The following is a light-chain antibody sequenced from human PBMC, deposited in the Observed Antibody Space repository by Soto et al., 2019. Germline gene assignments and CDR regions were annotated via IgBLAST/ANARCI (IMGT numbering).Light chain of an antibody. CDR2: AVN. CDR1: SSDVGDYNY. J-gene: IGLJ3*02. CDR3: CSYAGRYTWV. Sequence: QSALTQPRSVSGSPGQSVTISCTGTSSDVGDYNYVSWYHQHPGKVPKLLIYAVNVRPSGVPDRFSGSTSGNTASLTISGLQAEDEDDFSCCSYAGRYTWVFGGGTKLTVL. V-gene: IGLV2-11*01.